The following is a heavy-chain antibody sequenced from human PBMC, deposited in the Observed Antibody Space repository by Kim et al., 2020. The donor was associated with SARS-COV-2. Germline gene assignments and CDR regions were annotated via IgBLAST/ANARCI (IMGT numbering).Heavy chain of an antibody. Sequence: GGSLRLSCAASGFTFSSYGMHWVRQAPGKGLEWVAVIWYDGSNKYYADSVKGRFTISRDNSKNTLYLQMNSLRAEDTAVYYCARDQGGLWELSMPFDYWGQGTLVTVSS. CDR1: GFTFSSYG. CDR3: ARDQGGLWELSMPFDY. J-gene: IGHJ4*02. D-gene: IGHD1-26*01. CDR2: IWYDGSNK. V-gene: IGHV3-33*01.